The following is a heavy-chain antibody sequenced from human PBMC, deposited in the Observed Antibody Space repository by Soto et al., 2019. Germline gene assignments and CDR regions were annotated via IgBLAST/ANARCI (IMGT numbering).Heavy chain of an antibody. Sequence: SETLSLTCTVSGGSVSSGSYYWSWIRQPPGKGLEWIGYIYYSGSTNYNPSLKSRVTISVDTSKNQFSLKLSSVTAADTAVYCCARDLLITSEDYYYGMDVRGQGTTVTVSS. D-gene: IGHD3-16*01. CDR1: GGSVSSGSYY. J-gene: IGHJ6*02. V-gene: IGHV4-61*01. CDR3: ARDLLITSEDYYYGMDV. CDR2: IYYSGST.